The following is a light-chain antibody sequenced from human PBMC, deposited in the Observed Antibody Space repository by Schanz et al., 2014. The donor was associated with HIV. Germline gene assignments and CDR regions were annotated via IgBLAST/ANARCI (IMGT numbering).Light chain of an antibody. Sequence: QSVLTQPPSASGSPGQSVTISCTGTSSDVGAYNYVSWYQQHPGKAPKLMIYEVSKRPSGVPDRFSGSKSGNTASLTVSGLQADDEADYYCSSYAATSNVLFGEGTKLTVL. CDR1: SSDVGAYNY. CDR2: EVS. V-gene: IGLV2-8*01. J-gene: IGLJ3*02. CDR3: SSYAATSNVL.